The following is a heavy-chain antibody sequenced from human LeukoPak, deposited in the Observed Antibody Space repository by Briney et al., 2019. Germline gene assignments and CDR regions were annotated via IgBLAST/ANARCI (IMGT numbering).Heavy chain of an antibody. J-gene: IGHJ5*02. CDR2: IYYSGNT. CDR1: GGSISSYY. Sequence: SETLSLTCTVSGGSISSYYWSWIRQPPGKGLEWIGYIYYSGNTYYNPSLKSRVTTSVDTSKNQFSLKLSSVTAADTAVYYCAREALRPSRWFDPWGQGTLVTVSS. V-gene: IGHV4-59*12. D-gene: IGHD4-17*01. CDR3: AREALRPSRWFDP.